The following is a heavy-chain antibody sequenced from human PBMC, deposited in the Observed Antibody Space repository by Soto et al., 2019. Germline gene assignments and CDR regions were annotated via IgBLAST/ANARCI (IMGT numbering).Heavy chain of an antibody. Sequence: SGPTLVNPTQTLTLTCTFSGFSLSTGGEGVGWVRQPPGKALEWLAFIYWDDDKRYNPSLKTRLTITKDTSKNLVVLIMTDMDPMDTATYFCARRPPGSSTGWEMGRLDYWGQGTMVTVSS. D-gene: IGHD6-19*01. J-gene: IGHJ4*01. CDR2: IYWDDDK. CDR3: ARRPPGSSTGWEMGRLDY. V-gene: IGHV2-5*02. CDR1: GFSLSTGGEG.